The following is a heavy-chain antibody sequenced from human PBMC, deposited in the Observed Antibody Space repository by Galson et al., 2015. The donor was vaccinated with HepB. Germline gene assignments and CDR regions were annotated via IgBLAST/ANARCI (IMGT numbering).Heavy chain of an antibody. CDR3: ARREPYYYYGMDV. J-gene: IGHJ6*02. CDR2: IRSKAYGGTT. Sequence: SLRLSCAASGFTFGDYAMSWVRQAPGKGLEWVGFIRSKAYGGTTEYAASVKGRFTISRDDSKSIAYLQMNSLKTEDTAVYYCARREPYYYYGMDVWGQGTRSPSP. D-gene: IGHD1-14*01. V-gene: IGHV3-49*04. CDR1: GFTFGDYA.